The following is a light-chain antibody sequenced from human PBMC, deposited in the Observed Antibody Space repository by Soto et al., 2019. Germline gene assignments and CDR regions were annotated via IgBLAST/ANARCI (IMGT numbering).Light chain of an antibody. CDR3: QQYAGYPET. J-gene: IGKJ1*01. V-gene: IGKV1-5*03. CDR2: QAS. CDR1: QSLSRW. Sequence: DIQMTQSPSTLSASVGDKVTITCRASQSLSRWLAWYQQKPGKVPKLLIYQASTLESAVPSRFSGSGSGTEFTLTISSLQTDDIATYYCQQYAGYPETFGQGTKVEIK.